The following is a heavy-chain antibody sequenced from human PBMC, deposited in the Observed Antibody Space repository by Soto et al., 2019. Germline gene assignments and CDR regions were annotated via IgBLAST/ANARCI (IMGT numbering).Heavy chain of an antibody. D-gene: IGHD3-16*01. Sequence: SETLSLTCTVSGGSITSYYWSWIRQPPGKGLEWIGDIYHSGSANYNPYLKSRVTISADTAKNQFSLKLSSVTAADTAVYYCAREGPASTNWFDPWGQGTRVTV. V-gene: IGHV4-59*01. J-gene: IGHJ5*02. CDR2: IYHSGSA. CDR3: AREGPASTNWFDP. CDR1: GGSITSYY.